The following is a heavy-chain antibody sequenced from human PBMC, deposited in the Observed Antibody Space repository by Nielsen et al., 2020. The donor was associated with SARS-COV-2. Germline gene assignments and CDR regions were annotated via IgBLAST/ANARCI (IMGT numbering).Heavy chain of an antibody. J-gene: IGHJ4*02. D-gene: IGHD2-15*01. Sequence: GGSLRLSCAALGLPSSTHGMHWARQAPGKGLEWVAAISYDGSNKYYVDSVKGRFTISRDNSKNTLYLQMSSLREEDTAAYYCAKDWTAIVVVPSGGVDYWGQGTLVTVSS. CDR2: ISYDGSNK. CDR1: GLPSSTHG. CDR3: AKDWTAIVVVPSGGVDY. V-gene: IGHV3-30*18.